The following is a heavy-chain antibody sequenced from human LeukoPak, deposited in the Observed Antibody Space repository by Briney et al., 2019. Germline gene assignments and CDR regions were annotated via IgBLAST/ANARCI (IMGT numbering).Heavy chain of an antibody. CDR3: ARDTEMSAVFDS. CDR1: GGSISSGGYY. V-gene: IGHV4-30-2*01. J-gene: IGHJ4*02. D-gene: IGHD3-3*01. CDR2: INHSGST. Sequence: SQTLSLTCTVSGGSISSGGYYWSWIRQPPGKGLEWIGEINHSGSTNYNPSLKTRVTISLDTSNNYFSLKLKSVTAADTAVYYCARDTEMSAVFDSWGQGTLVTVSS.